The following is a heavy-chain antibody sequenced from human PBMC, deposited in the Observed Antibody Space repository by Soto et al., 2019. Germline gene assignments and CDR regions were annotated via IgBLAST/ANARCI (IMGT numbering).Heavy chain of an antibody. CDR1: GGSISSYY. CDR2: IYYSGST. CDR3: ARDFRKGFFDY. Sequence: SETLSLTCTVSGGSISSYYWSWIRQPPGKGLEWIGYIYYSGSTNYNPSLKSRVTISGDTSKNQFSLKLSSLTAADTAVYYCARDFRKGFFDYWGQGTLVTVSS. V-gene: IGHV4-59*12. J-gene: IGHJ4*02.